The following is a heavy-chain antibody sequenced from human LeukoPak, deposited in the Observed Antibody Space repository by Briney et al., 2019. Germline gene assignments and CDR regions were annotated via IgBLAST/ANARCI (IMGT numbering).Heavy chain of an antibody. CDR2: ISYDGSNK. Sequence: GGSLRLSCAASGFTFGSYAMHWVRQAPGKGLEWVAVISYDGSNKYYADSVKGRFTISRDNSKNTLYLQMNSLRAEDTAVYYCARRALADFDYWGQGTLVTVSS. D-gene: IGHD6-19*01. CDR3: ARRALADFDY. V-gene: IGHV3-30-3*01. J-gene: IGHJ4*02. CDR1: GFTFGSYA.